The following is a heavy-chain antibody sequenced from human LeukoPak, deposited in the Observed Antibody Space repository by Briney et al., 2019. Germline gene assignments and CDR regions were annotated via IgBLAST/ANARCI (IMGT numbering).Heavy chain of an antibody. J-gene: IGHJ6*03. D-gene: IGHD2-2*01. CDR2: IRYDGSNK. V-gene: IGHV3-30*02. Sequence: PGGSLRLSCAASGFTFSSYGMHWVRQAPGKGLEWVAFIRYDGSNKYYADSVKGRFTISRDNSKNTLYLQMNSLRAEDTAVYYCAREVVVPAAARHYYYYYYMDVWGKGTTVTVSS. CDR3: AREVVVPAAARHYYYYYYMDV. CDR1: GFTFSSYG.